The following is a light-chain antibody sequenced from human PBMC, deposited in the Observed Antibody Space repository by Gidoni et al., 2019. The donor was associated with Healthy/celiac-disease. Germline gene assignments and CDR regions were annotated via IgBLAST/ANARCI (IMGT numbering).Light chain of an antibody. CDR3: QQNGSTRWT. CDR1: QSVSSSY. CDR2: GAS. Sequence: IAFTQSPGTLSLSPGERATLSCRASQSVSSSYLALYQQKPGQAPRLLFYGASSRATGIPDKFSGSGSGTKFTITISRLGPEDFAVYYCQQNGSTRWTFGQGTKVEIK. V-gene: IGKV3-20*01. J-gene: IGKJ1*01.